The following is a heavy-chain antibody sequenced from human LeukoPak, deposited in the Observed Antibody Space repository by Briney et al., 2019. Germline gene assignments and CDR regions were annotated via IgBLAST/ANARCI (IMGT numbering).Heavy chain of an antibody. D-gene: IGHD5-12*01. J-gene: IGHJ4*02. V-gene: IGHV3-30*02. Sequence: GGSLRLSCAASGFTFCSDGMHWGRQAPGKGLEWVAFIRYDGSNKYYADSVKGRFTISRDNSKNTLYLQMNSLRAEDTAVYYCAKDAQWLRLAYYFDYWGQGTLVTVSS. CDR2: IRYDGSNK. CDR1: GFTFCSDG. CDR3: AKDAQWLRLAYYFDY.